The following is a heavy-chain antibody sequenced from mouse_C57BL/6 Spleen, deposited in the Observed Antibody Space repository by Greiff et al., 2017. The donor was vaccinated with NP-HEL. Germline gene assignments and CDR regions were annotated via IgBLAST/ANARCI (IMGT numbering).Heavy chain of an antibody. CDR1: GFTFSNYW. V-gene: IGHV6-3*01. D-gene: IGHD3-3*01. Sequence: EVKLVESGGGLVQPGGSMKLSCVASGFTFSNYWMNWVRQSPEKGLEWVAQIRLKSDNYATHYAESVKGRFTISRDDSKSSVYLQMNNLRAVDTGIYYCTGGRREAYWGQGTLVTVSA. J-gene: IGHJ3*01. CDR3: TGGRREAY. CDR2: IRLKSDNYAT.